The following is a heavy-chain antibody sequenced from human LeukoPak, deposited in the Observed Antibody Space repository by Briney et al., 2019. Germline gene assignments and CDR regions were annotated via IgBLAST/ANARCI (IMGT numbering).Heavy chain of an antibody. J-gene: IGHJ4*02. CDR3: ARGDILTGYYWVY. Sequence: GESLKISCKGSGYSFTSYWISWVSQMPGKGLEWMGRVDPSDSYTNYSPSFQGHVTISADKSISTAYLRWNSLKASDTAMYYCARGDILTGYYWVYWGQGTLVTVSS. V-gene: IGHV5-10-1*01. D-gene: IGHD3-9*01. CDR1: GYSFTSYW. CDR2: VDPSDSYT.